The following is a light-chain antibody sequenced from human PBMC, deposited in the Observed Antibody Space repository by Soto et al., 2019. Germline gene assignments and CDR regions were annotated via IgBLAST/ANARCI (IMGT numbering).Light chain of an antibody. V-gene: IGKV1-39*01. Sequence: DVQMTQSPSSLSASVGDRVTIPCRASQDIAIYLAWYQQKPGEAPKLLIYAASSLQSGVPSRFSGSGSGTDFTLTISSLQPEDFATYYCQQSYSTPRTFGQGTKVDI. CDR2: AAS. CDR3: QQSYSTPRT. J-gene: IGKJ1*01. CDR1: QDIAIY.